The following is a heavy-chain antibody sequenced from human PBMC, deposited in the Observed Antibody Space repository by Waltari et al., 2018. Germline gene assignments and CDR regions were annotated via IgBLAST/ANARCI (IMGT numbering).Heavy chain of an antibody. V-gene: IGHV3-74*01. CDR3: AXGVSDSRFYLDX. Sequence: EAXXVESGGXSVQXGVSLSLSXAPSGFTFYSYHLHWARQAPGKGRVWVSXILNVXEGNNXSYADSVRGRXTVSRDNAKNTLYLQMNXLRVEDTAXYXCAXGVSDSRFYLDXWGQGTLVTVPS. D-gene: IGHD5-12*01. J-gene: IGHJ4*02. CDR1: GFTFYSYH. CDR2: ILNVXEGNNX.